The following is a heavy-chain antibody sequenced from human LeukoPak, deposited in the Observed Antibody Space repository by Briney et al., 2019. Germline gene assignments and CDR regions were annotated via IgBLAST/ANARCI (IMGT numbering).Heavy chain of an antibody. D-gene: IGHD3-3*01. V-gene: IGHV3-21*01. CDR3: ARDFVAYDFWSGSMLYYYYYMDV. J-gene: IGHJ6*03. CDR1: GFTFSSYS. Sequence: GGSLRLSCAASGFTFSSYSMNWVRQAPGKGLEWVPSISSSSSYIYYANSVKGRFTISRDNAKNSLYLQMNSLRAEDTAVYYCARDFVAYDFWSGSMLYYYYYMDVWGKGTTVTVSS. CDR2: ISSSSSYI.